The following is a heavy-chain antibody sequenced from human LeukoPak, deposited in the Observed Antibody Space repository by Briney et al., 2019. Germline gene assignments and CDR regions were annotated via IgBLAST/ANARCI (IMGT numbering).Heavy chain of an antibody. J-gene: IGHJ4*02. V-gene: IGHV3-43*01. CDR3: AKELDTMFFDY. CDR1: GFNLDRYT. CDR2: AGWAGGTT. Sequence: GGSLRLSCATSGFNLDRYTIHWVRQAPGKGLEWVSLAGWAGGTTFYSDSVRGRFTISRDSGRKSVYLQMNSLTTDDTAFYFCAKELDTMFFDYWGQGALVTVSS. D-gene: IGHD3-10*02.